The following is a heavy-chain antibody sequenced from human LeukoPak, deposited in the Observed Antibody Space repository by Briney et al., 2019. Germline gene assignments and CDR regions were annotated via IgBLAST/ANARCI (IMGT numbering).Heavy chain of an antibody. CDR1: GFTVSSNH. J-gene: IGHJ4*02. Sequence: GGSLRLSCAASGFTVSSNHMSWVRQAPGKGLEWVSVIYSGGSTYYADSVKGQFTISRDNAKNSLYLQMNSLRAEDTAVYYCASSGGSGYDLDYWGQGTLVTVSS. CDR2: IYSGGST. D-gene: IGHD5-12*01. V-gene: IGHV3-53*01. CDR3: ASSGGSGYDLDY.